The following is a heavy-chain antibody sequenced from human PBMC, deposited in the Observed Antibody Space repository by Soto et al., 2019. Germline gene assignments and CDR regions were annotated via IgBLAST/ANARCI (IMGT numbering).Heavy chain of an antibody. Sequence: GGSLRLSCAASGVTFSSYGMHGGRQAPGRGLEWVAVISYDGSNKYYADSVKGRFTISRDNSKNTLYLQMNSLRAEDTAVYYCAKDRTISGGQRHPYGTDFCGQALMVTVSS. CDR2: ISYDGSNK. D-gene: IGHD3-3*01. CDR3: AKDRTISGGQRHPYGTDF. V-gene: IGHV3-30*18. CDR1: GVTFSSYG. J-gene: IGHJ6*02.